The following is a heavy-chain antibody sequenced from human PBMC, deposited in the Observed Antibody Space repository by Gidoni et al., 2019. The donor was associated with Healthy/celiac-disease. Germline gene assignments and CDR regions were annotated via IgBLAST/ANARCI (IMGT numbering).Heavy chain of an antibody. CDR2: ISSSGSTR. Sequence: QVQLVAFGGGLVHPGGSLRLSRPPSRFTLRDYYVRWIRQAPGKGLEWVSYISSSGSTRYDADTVRSQFIITRDNDKTPQYLKMNRRGAEDAAEYCWARGPGEGAAGIYRFFFDYWGQGTLVTVSS. CDR3: ARGPGEGAAGIYRFFFDY. CDR1: RFTLRDYY. J-gene: IGHJ4*02. D-gene: IGHD6-13*01. V-gene: IGHV3-11*01.